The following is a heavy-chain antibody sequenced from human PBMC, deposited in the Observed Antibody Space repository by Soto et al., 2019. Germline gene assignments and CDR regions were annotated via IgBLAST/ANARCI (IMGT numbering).Heavy chain of an antibody. J-gene: IGHJ5*02. D-gene: IGHD2-15*01. V-gene: IGHV3-15*01. Sequence: GGSLRLSCAASGFTFSDAWIRWVRQAPGQGLDWVGRIKSKSDGGTTEYAAPVRGRFTISRDDSKNTLYLQMNSLKTEDTAVYYCTTDLWRIAVVVGSTGYFNPWGQGT. CDR1: GFTFSDAW. CDR3: TTDLWRIAVVVGSTGYFNP. CDR2: IKSKSDGGTT.